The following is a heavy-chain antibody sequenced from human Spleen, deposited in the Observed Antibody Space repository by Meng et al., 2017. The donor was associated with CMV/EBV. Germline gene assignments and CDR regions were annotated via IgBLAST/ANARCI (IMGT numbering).Heavy chain of an antibody. CDR2: INPNSGGT. Sequence: ASVKVSCKASGYTFTGHYLHWVRQAPGQGLEWMGWINPNSGGTNYAQNFQGRVTMTRNTSISTAYMELSSLRSEDTAVYYCASGGGLGGDYYYYGMDVWGQGTTVTVSS. V-gene: IGHV1-2*02. CDR1: GYTFTGHY. D-gene: IGHD2-15*01. CDR3: ASGGGLGGDYYYYGMDV. J-gene: IGHJ6*02.